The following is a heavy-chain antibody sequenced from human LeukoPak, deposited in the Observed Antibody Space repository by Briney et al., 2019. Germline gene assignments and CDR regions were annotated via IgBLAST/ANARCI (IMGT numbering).Heavy chain of an antibody. V-gene: IGHV3-7*01. Sequence: RTGGSLRLSCAASGFTFSSYWMSWVRQAPGKGLEWVANIKQDGSEKYYVDSVKGRFTISRDNARNSLYLQMNSLRAEDTAVYYCAREVFWSGYSRGTKFDPWGQGTLVTVSS. CDR3: AREVFWSGYSRGTKFDP. CDR1: GFTFSSYW. J-gene: IGHJ5*02. CDR2: IKQDGSEK. D-gene: IGHD3-3*01.